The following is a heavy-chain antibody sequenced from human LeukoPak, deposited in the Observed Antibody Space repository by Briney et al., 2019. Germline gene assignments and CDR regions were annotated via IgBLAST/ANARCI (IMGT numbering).Heavy chain of an antibody. CDR2: IDHTGST. D-gene: IGHD3-3*01. J-gene: IGHJ5*01. V-gene: IGHV4-34*01. CDR1: GGSFSGGSFSTYY. Sequence: PSETLSLTCAVYGGSFSGGSFSTYYWTWVRQPPGKGLEWIGEIDHTGSTNYNPSLKSRVTMSVDTSKNQFSLKLSSVTAADTAVYYCARGVNPTRILEFLLSPWCWFDSWSQGTLVTVSS. CDR3: ARGVNPTRILEFLLSPWCWFDS.